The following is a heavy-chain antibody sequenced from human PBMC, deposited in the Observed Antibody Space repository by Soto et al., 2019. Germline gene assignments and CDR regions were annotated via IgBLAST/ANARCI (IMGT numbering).Heavy chain of an antibody. CDR3: ARVTXFYDILTSSYALNYFDY. V-gene: IGHV3-53*01. CDR1: GFSVTINY. Sequence: GGSLRLSCAASGFSVTINYMTWVRQAPGKGLECVSVIYAGGNTYYPDSVKGRFTISSDNSKNTLFLQMNNLRAEDTAVYYCARVTXFYDILTSSYALNYFDYWGQGTRVTVSS. CDR2: IYAGGNT. D-gene: IGHD3-9*01. J-gene: IGHJ4*02.